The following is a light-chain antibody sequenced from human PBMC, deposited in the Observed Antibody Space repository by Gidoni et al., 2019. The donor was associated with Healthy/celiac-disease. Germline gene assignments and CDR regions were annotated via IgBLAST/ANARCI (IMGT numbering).Light chain of an antibody. CDR1: QSISSY. V-gene: IGKV1-39*01. CDR3: QQSYSTPQT. J-gene: IGKJ1*01. CDR2: AAS. Sequence: DIQMTQSPSSLSASVGDRVTITCRASQSISSYLNWYQQKPGKAPKLLIYAASSLQRGVPSRFSVSVSGTDFTLTISSLQPEYFSTYYCQQSYSTPQTFGHGTKVEIK.